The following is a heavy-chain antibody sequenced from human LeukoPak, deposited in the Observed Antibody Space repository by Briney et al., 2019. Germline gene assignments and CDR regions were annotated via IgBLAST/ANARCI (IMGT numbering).Heavy chain of an antibody. D-gene: IGHD6-13*01. CDR2: INHSGST. CDR1: GGSFSGYY. Sequence: SETLSLTCAVYGGSFSGYYWSWIRQPPGKGLGWIGEINHSGSTNYNPSLKGRVTISVDTSKNQFSLKLSSVTAADTAVYYCAREGEGRSSWPRQAYTFDYWGQGTLVTVSS. J-gene: IGHJ4*02. V-gene: IGHV4-34*01. CDR3: AREGEGRSSWPRQAYTFDY.